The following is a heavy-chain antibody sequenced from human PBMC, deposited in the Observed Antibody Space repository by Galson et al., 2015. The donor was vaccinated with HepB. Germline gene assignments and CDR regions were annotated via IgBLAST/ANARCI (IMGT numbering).Heavy chain of an antibody. J-gene: IGHJ6*02. D-gene: IGHD2-2*01. CDR3: ARQVGYCSSSTCYRDGYDDYYYGMDV. V-gene: IGHV4-39*01. Sequence: SETLSLTCTVSGGSISSSSYYWGWIRQPPGKGLEWIGSIYYSGSTHYNPSLKSRVTISVDTSKNQFSLKLSSVTAADTAVYYCARQVGYCSSSTCYRDGYDDYYYGMDVWGQGTTVTVSS. CDR1: GGSISSSSYY. CDR2: IYYSGST.